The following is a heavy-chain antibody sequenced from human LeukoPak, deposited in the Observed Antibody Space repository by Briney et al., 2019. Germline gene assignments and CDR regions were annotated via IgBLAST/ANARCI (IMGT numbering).Heavy chain of an antibody. Sequence: SETLSLTCAVYGGSFSGYYWSWIRQPPGKGLEWIGEINHSGSTNYNPSLKSRVTISVDTSKNQFSLKLSSVPAADTAVYYCARRGYDQGGFDYWGQGTLVTVSS. J-gene: IGHJ4*02. CDR2: INHSGST. CDR1: GGSFSGYY. V-gene: IGHV4-34*01. D-gene: IGHD5-12*01. CDR3: ARRGYDQGGFDY.